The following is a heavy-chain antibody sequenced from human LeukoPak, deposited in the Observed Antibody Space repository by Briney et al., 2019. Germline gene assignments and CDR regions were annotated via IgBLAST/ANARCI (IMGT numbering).Heavy chain of an antibody. J-gene: IGHJ4*02. CDR2: ISSSSSYI. Sequence: PGGSLRLSCAASGFTFSSYGMNWVRQAPGKGLEWVSSISSSSSYIYYADSVKGRFTISRDNAKNSLYLQMNSLRAEDTAVYYCARSTHEWELPDYWGQGTLVTVSS. CDR1: GFTFSSYG. V-gene: IGHV3-21*01. D-gene: IGHD1-26*01. CDR3: ARSTHEWELPDY.